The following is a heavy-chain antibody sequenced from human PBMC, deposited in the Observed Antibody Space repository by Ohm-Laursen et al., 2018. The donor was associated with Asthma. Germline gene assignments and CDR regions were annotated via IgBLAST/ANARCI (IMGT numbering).Heavy chain of an antibody. CDR1: GGYIYNHW. CDR3: ARSIGWYSLDL. J-gene: IGHJ4*02. CDR2: ISHRGAA. D-gene: IGHD6-19*01. Sequence: PGTLSLTCALSGGYIYNHWWSWVRQPPGKGLEWIAEISHRGAASFNPSLTIRVTISLDKSKTHSSLKLTSVTAADTAVYYCARSIGWYSLDLWGQGTLVTVSS. V-gene: IGHV4-4*03.